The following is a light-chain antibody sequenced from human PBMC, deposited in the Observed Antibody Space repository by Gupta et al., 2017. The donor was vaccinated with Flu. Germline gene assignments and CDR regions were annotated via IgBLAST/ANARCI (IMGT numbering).Light chain of an antibody. J-gene: IGLJ2*01. V-gene: IGLV1-40*01. CDR3: QSVDRSLSGVV. CDR1: SANIGAGYD. CDR2: GNT. Sequence: SVLTHPPSVSAAPGQTGTNSCTRRSANIGAGYDVHWYQQLPGTAPKVLLYGNTNRPSGVPGRFSASKSGNSASLTITGVQTEDEADYYCQSVDRSLSGVVIGGGTKLTVL.